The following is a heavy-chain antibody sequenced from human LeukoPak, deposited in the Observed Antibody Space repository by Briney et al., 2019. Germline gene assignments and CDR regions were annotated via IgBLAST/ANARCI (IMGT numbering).Heavy chain of an antibody. V-gene: IGHV3-30*02. D-gene: IGHD2-21*02. CDR1: GFPLSSYA. Sequence: GGSLRLSCAASGFPLSSYAMSWVRQAPGKGLEWVTFVRSDGSDKYYADSVKGRFTFSRDNSKNTVYLQMNSLRPEDTAVYYCVRDRDWAFDYWGQGTLVTASS. J-gene: IGHJ4*02. CDR3: VRDRDWAFDY. CDR2: VRSDGSDK.